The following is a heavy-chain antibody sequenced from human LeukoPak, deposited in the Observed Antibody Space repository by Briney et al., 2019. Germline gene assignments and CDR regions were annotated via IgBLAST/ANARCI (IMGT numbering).Heavy chain of an antibody. J-gene: IGHJ6*03. D-gene: IGHD3-22*01. V-gene: IGHV1-8*01. CDR2: MNPNSGNT. CDR3: ARNYYDSSGYYLGLYYYYYYMDV. CDR1: GYTFTSYD. Sequence: ASVKVSCKASGYTFTSYDINWVRQATGQGLEWMGWMNPNSGNTGYAQKFQGRVTMTRNTSISTAYMELCSLRSEDTAVYYCARNYYDSSGYYLGLYYYYYYMDVWGKGTTVTVSS.